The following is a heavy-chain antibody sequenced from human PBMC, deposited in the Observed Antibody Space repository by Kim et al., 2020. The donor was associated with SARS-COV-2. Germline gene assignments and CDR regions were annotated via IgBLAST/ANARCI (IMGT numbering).Heavy chain of an antibody. Sequence: SVKVSCKASGGTFSSYAISWVRQAPGQGLEWMGGIIPIFGTANYAQKFQGRVTITADESTSTAYMELSSLRSEDTAVYYCARGGSGYYYEGAFDIWGQGTMVTVSS. CDR1: GGTFSSYA. CDR2: IIPIFGTA. J-gene: IGHJ3*02. V-gene: IGHV1-69*13. D-gene: IGHD3-22*01. CDR3: ARGGSGYYYEGAFDI.